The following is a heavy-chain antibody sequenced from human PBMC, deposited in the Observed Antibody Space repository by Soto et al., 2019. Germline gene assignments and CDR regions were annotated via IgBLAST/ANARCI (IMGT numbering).Heavy chain of an antibody. CDR1: GIIFSSYW. J-gene: IGHJ6*02. V-gene: IGHV3-74*01. Sequence: TGGSLRLSCAASGIIFSSYWMHWVRQAPGKGLVWVSRINSDGSSTSYADSVKGRFTISRDNAKNTLYLQMNSLRAEDTAVYYCARVLDYGDYDGHYGTDVWGQGTTVTVSS. CDR2: INSDGSST. CDR3: ARVLDYGDYDGHYGTDV. D-gene: IGHD4-17*01.